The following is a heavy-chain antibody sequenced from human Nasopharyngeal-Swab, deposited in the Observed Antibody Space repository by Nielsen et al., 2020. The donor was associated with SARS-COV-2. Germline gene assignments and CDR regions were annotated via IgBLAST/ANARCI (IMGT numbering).Heavy chain of an antibody. Sequence: SETLSLTCTVSGGSISSSSYYWGWIRQPPGKGLEWIGSIYYSGSTYYNPSLKSRVTISVDTSKNQFSLELSSVTAADTAVYYCARHRGIYYYYYGMDVWGQGTTVTVSS. CDR2: IYYSGST. CDR3: ARHRGIYYYYYGMDV. J-gene: IGHJ6*02. V-gene: IGHV4-39*01. D-gene: IGHD3-10*01. CDR1: GGSISSSSYY.